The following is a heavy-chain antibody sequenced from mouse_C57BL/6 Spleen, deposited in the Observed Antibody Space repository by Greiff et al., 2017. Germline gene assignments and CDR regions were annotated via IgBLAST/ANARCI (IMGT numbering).Heavy chain of an antibody. CDR1: GYSITSGYY. CDR2: ISYDGSN. V-gene: IGHV3-6*01. D-gene: IGHD2-2*01. J-gene: IGHJ4*01. CDR3: AREEEWFYAMDY. Sequence: EVKLMESGPGLVKPSQSLSLTCSVTGYSITSGYYWNWIRQFPGNKLEWMGYISYDGSNNYNPSLKNRISITRDTSKNQFFLKLNSVTTEDTATYYCAREEEWFYAMDYWGQGTSVTVSS.